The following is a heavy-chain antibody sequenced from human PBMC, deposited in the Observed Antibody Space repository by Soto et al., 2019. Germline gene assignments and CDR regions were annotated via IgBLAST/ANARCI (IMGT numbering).Heavy chain of an antibody. CDR2: INPSGIT. Sequence: NPSETLSLTCVVYGGCLSPYYWTWIRQPPGKGLEWVGEINPSGITNYNPSLKSRVTISVDTSKNQFSLKLSSVTAADTAVYYCARGVDFWSGFPLDYWGQGALVTVSS. CDR3: ARGVDFWSGFPLDY. D-gene: IGHD3-3*01. V-gene: IGHV4-34*01. J-gene: IGHJ4*02. CDR1: GGCLSPYY.